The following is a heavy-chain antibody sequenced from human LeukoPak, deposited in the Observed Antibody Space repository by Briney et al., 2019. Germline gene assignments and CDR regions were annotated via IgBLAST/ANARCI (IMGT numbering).Heavy chain of an antibody. J-gene: IGHJ4*02. D-gene: IGHD5/OR15-5a*01. Sequence: GGSLRLSCAASGFTFSSYWMSWVRQTPEKGLEFVANINRDGSVRNYVDSVKGRFPISRANAENSLHLQMNSLRADDTAVYYCARDPGSSAFDSWGQGTLVTVSS. CDR2: INRDGSVR. CDR1: GFTFSSYW. CDR3: ARDPGSSAFDS. V-gene: IGHV3-7*01.